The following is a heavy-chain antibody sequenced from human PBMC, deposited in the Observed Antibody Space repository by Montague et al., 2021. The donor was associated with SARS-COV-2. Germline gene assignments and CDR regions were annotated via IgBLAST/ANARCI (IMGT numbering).Heavy chain of an antibody. Sequence: SETLSLTCTVSGGSISSSSYYRGWFRQPPGKGLEWIGSIYYSGSTYYNPSLKSRVTISVDTSKNQFSLKLSSVTAADTAVYYCAREGIVGAPGYFDYWGQGTLVTVSS. CDR3: AREGIVGAPGYFDY. D-gene: IGHD1-26*01. J-gene: IGHJ4*02. CDR2: IYYSGST. V-gene: IGHV4-39*01. CDR1: GGSISSSSYY.